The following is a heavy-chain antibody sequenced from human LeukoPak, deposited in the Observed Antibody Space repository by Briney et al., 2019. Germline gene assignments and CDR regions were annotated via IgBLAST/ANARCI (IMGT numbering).Heavy chain of an antibody. Sequence: KSSETLSLTCTVSGGSISSYYWSWIRQPPGKGLEWIGYIYYSGGTNYNPSLKSRVTISVDTSKNQFSLKLSSVTAADTAVYYCARRFGLWGQGTLVTVSS. V-gene: IGHV4-59*08. CDR2: IYYSGGT. J-gene: IGHJ5*02. CDR1: GGSISSYY. CDR3: ARRFGL.